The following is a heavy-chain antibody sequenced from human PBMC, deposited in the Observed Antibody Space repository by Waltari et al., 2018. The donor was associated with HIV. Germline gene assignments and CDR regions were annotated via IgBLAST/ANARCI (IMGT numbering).Heavy chain of an antibody. CDR3: ALRGLKVDSSVYGPDY. CDR1: GYTFTGVH. J-gene: IGHJ4*02. Sequence: QVHLVPPGAEVKKPGASVKVSCKASGYTFTGVHLHWVRPVPGQGLEWLGWIHPNSGDTKYAQKFQGRVTMTWDTSISTAYMELSRLRSDDAALYYCALRGLKVDSSVYGPDYWGQGTLVTVPS. CDR2: IHPNSGDT. V-gene: IGHV1-2*02. D-gene: IGHD3-22*01.